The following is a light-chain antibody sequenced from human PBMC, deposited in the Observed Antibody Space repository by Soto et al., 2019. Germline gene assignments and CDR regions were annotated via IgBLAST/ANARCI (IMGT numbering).Light chain of an antibody. CDR1: SSNIGAGYD. V-gene: IGLV1-40*01. J-gene: IGLJ1*01. Sequence: QSVLTQPPSVSGAPGQRVTISCTGSSSNIGAGYDVHWYQQLPGTAPKLLIYANNNRPPGVPGRFSGSKSGTSASLAITGLQAEDEADYYCQSYDSSLSGYVFGTGTKSPS. CDR2: ANN. CDR3: QSYDSSLSGYV.